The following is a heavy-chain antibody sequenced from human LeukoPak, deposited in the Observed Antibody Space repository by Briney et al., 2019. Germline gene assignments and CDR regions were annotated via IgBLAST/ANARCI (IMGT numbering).Heavy chain of an antibody. Sequence: QSGGSLRLSCVVSGFTFSSYAMSWVRQTPGKGLEWISGLSGGGGSTYYVDSVKDRFTISRDNSKNTLYLQMNSLRAEDTAVYYCAKELYGSGSYYRDYFDYWGQGTLVTVSS. CDR2: LSGGGGST. CDR1: GFTFSSYA. J-gene: IGHJ4*02. CDR3: AKELYGSGSYYRDYFDY. D-gene: IGHD3-10*01. V-gene: IGHV3-23*01.